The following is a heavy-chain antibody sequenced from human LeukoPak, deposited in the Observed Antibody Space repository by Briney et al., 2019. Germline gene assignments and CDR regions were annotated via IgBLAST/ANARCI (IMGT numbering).Heavy chain of an antibody. D-gene: IGHD3-10*01. CDR1: GYAFTSYG. CDR3: AREIVSYYYGSGSSGPDYYYHYMDV. CDR2: ISAYNGNT. J-gene: IGHJ6*03. Sequence: GASVKVSCKASGYAFTSYGISWVRQAPGQGLEWMGWISAYNGNTNYAQKLQDRVTMTTDTSTSTAYMELRSLRSDDTAVYYCAREIVSYYYGSGSSGPDYYYHYMDVWGKGTTVTVSS. V-gene: IGHV1-18*01.